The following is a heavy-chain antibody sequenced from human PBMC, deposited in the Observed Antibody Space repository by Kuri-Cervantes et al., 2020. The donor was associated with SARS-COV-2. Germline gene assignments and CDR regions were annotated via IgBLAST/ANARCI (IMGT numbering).Heavy chain of an antibody. Sequence: ASVKVSCKASGYTFTSYYMHWVRQAPGQGLEWMGIINPSGGSTSYAQKFQGRVTMTRDTSTSTVYMELSRLRSDDTAVYYCAGDFSGDIVVVPAIWGQGTLVTVSS. D-gene: IGHD2-2*01. J-gene: IGHJ4*02. V-gene: IGHV1-46*01. CDR1: GYTFTSYY. CDR2: INPSGGST. CDR3: AGDFSGDIVVVPAI.